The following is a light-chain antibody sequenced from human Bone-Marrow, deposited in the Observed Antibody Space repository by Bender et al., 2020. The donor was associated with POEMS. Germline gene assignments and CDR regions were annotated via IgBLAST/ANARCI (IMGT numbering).Light chain of an antibody. CDR2: EVS. CDR3: CSYAGSTTLL. Sequence: QSALTQPRSVSGSPGQSVTISCTGTSSDVGGYGYVSWYQEHPGKAPKVMIYEVSKRPSGVSNRFSGSKSGNTASLTISGLQAEDEADYYCCSYAGSTTLLFGGGTKLTVL. V-gene: IGLV2-11*01. J-gene: IGLJ2*01. CDR1: SSDVGGYGY.